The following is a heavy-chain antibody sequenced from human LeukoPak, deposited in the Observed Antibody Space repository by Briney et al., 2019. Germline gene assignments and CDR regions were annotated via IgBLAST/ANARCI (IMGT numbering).Heavy chain of an antibody. D-gene: IGHD6-13*01. CDR1: GGTFSSYA. J-gene: IGHJ4*02. CDR2: IIPIFGTA. CDR3: ARARAAAGTLFDY. Sequence: SVKVSCKASGGTFSSYAISWVRQAPGQGLEWMGGIIPIFGTANYAQKFQGRVTITADKSTSTAYMELSSLRSEDTAVYYCARARAAAGTLFDYWSQGTLVTVSS. V-gene: IGHV1-69*06.